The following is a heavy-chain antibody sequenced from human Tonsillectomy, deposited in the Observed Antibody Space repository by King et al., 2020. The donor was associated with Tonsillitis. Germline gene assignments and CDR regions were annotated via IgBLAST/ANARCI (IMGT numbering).Heavy chain of an antibody. CDR1: GLTFSDCG. CDR3: AKECGAQFCSSASCSADS. D-gene: IGHD2-2*01. CDR2: ISYDGGDK. V-gene: IGHV3-30*18. J-gene: IGHJ4*02. Sequence: VQLVESGGGVVQPGRSLRLSCAASGLTFSDCGMHWVRQAPGKGLDWGAAISYDGGDKDYGDSVRGRFTISRDNSRNTLYLQVNSLRADDTAVYYCAKECGAQFCSSASCSADSWGQGTLVTVSS.